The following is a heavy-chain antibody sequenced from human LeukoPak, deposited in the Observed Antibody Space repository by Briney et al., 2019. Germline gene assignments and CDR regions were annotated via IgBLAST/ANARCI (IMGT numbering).Heavy chain of an antibody. CDR3: ARVFYYDRNGYQNAFDI. D-gene: IGHD3-22*01. V-gene: IGHV1-8*01. J-gene: IGHJ3*02. CDR1: GYTFTSYD. CDR2: MNPNSGNT. Sequence: ASVKVSCKASGYTFTSYDINWVRQATGQGLEWMGWMNPNSGNTGYAQKFQGRVTMTRNTSISTAYMELSSLRSEDTAVYYCARVFYYDRNGYQNAFDIWGHGTMVTVSS.